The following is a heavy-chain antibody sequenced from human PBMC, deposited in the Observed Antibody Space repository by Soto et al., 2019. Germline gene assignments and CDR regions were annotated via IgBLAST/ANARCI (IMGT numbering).Heavy chain of an antibody. CDR1: GGTFSNYA. D-gene: IGHD5-12*01. J-gene: IGHJ5*02. Sequence: QVHLVQSGAEVKKPGSSVKVSCKASGGTFSNYAITWVRQAPGQGLEWLGRIIPIFGSVTFAQKFQGRITLTADEARTTVYMEWSSLRSDDTAVYYCAKDGGKDGYFGNWFDPWGQGTQVTVSS. CDR2: IIPIFGSV. V-gene: IGHV1-69*15. CDR3: AKDGGKDGYFGNWFDP.